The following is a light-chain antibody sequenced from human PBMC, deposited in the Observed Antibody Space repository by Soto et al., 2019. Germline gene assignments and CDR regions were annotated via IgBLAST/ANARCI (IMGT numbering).Light chain of an antibody. CDR1: SSDVGGYTY. J-gene: IGLJ1*01. CDR2: DVT. V-gene: IGLV2-14*01. Sequence: QSALTQPASVSGSPGQSITISCTGTSSDVGGYTYVSWYQQHPLKAPKLLIYDVTNRPSGVSDRFSGSKSGHTASLPISGLQADDEADYYCSSYTSSSTPYVFGTGTKLTVL. CDR3: SSYTSSSTPYV.